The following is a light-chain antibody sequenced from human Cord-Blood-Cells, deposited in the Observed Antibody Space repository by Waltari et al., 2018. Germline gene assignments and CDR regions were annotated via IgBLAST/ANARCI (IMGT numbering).Light chain of an antibody. CDR3: SSYAGSIYV. CDR2: EVS. Sequence: QSALTQPPSASGSPGQSVTISCTGTSSAVGGYNYVSWSQQHPGKAPKLMIYEVSKRPSGVPDRFSGSKSGNTASLTVSGLQAEDEADYYCSSYAGSIYVFGTGTKVTVL. J-gene: IGLJ1*01. V-gene: IGLV2-8*01. CDR1: SSAVGGYNY.